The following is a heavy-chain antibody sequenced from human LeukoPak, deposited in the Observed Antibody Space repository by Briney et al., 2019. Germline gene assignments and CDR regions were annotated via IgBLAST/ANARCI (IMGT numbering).Heavy chain of an antibody. D-gene: IGHD6-13*01. Sequence: SRTLSLTCTVSGGSISSGGYYWSWIRQHPGKGLEWIGYIYYSGSTYYNPSLKSRVTISVDTSKNQFSLKLSSVTAADTAVYYCASSRGDLAAAAFDYWGQGTLVTVSS. CDR1: GGSISSGGYY. CDR3: ASSRGDLAAAAFDY. V-gene: IGHV4-31*03. J-gene: IGHJ4*02. CDR2: IYYSGST.